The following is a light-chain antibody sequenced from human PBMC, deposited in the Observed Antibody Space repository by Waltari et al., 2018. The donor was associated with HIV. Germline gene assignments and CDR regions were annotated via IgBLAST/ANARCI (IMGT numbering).Light chain of an antibody. CDR2: EDN. J-gene: IGLJ2*01. Sequence: SSELTQPPSASVSPGHMARIPCSGDALPEKYTYWYQQKSGQAPVLIIYEDNKRPSGIPERFSGSSSGTMAILSISGAQGDDEADYYCFSTDSSGNFFGGGTRLTVL. CDR3: FSTDSSGNF. CDR1: ALPEKY. V-gene: IGLV3-10*01.